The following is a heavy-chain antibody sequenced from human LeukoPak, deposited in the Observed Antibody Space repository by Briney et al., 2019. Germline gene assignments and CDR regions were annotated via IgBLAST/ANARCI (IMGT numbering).Heavy chain of an antibody. J-gene: IGHJ4*02. Sequence: SVKVSCKASGGTFSSYAISWVRQAPGQGLEWMGGIIPIFGTANYAQKFQGRVTITRDTSASTAYMELSSLRSEDTAVYYCARGRQWLVPFDYWGQGTLVTVSS. CDR3: ARGRQWLVPFDY. CDR1: GGTFSSYA. CDR2: IIPIFGTA. V-gene: IGHV1-69*05. D-gene: IGHD6-19*01.